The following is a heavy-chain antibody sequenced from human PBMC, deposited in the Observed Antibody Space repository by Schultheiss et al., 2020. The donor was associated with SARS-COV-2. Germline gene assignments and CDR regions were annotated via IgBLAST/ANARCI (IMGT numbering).Heavy chain of an antibody. CDR2: ISWNGGRI. CDR1: GFTFSSYG. V-gene: IGHV3-48*04. Sequence: GGSLRLSCAASGFTFSSYGMHWVRQAPGKGLEWVSGISWNGGRIDYADSVKGRITISRDNAKNSLYLQMNSLRAEDTAVYYCARLSSGDGVYYGMDVWGQGTTVTVSS. CDR3: ARLSSGDGVYYGMDV. J-gene: IGHJ6*02. D-gene: IGHD2-21*01.